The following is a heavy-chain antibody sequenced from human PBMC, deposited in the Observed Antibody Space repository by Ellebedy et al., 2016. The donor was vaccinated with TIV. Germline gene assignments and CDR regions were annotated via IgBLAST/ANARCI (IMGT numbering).Heavy chain of an antibody. CDR2: ISYDGSNK. CDR1: GFTFSSYA. Sequence: PGGSLRLSCAASGFTFSSYAMHWVRQAPGKGLEWVAVISYDGSNKYYADSVKGRFTISRDNSKNMVDLQMNSLRVEDMAVYYCARQKSGYFSLWYEGWFDLWGQGTLVTVSS. D-gene: IGHD6-13*01. CDR3: ARQKSGYFSLWYEGWFDL. J-gene: IGHJ5*02. V-gene: IGHV3-30*07.